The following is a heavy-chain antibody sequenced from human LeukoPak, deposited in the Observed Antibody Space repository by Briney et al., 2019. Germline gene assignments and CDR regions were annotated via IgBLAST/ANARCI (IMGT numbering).Heavy chain of an antibody. CDR3: AKDLDGSGSLAPTQTDY. V-gene: IGHV3-48*03. Sequence: GGSLRLSCAASGFTFSSSEMNWVRQAPGKGLEWVSYISSSGYTIYYADSVKGRFTISRGNAKNSLYLQMNSLRAEDTAVYYCAKDLDGSGSLAPTQTDYWGQGTLVTVSS. D-gene: IGHD3-10*01. CDR2: ISSSGYTI. CDR1: GFTFSSSE. J-gene: IGHJ4*02.